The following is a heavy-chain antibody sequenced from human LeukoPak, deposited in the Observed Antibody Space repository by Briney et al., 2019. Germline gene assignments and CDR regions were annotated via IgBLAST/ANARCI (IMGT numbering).Heavy chain of an antibody. J-gene: IGHJ4*02. CDR3: ARVYRWAFDY. D-gene: IGHD4-23*01. CDR2: IDYSGST. V-gene: IGHV4-59*01. Sequence: SETLSLTCTVSGGSISIYYWNWIRQPPGKGLEWIGYIDYSGSTNYNPSLKSRVTISVGTSKSQFSLKMRSVTAADTAVYYCARVYRWAFDYWGQGTLVTVSS. CDR1: GGSISIYY.